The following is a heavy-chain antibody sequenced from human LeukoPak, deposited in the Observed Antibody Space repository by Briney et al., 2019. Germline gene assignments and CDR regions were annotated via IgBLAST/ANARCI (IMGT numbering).Heavy chain of an antibody. Sequence: GGSLRLSCAASGFTFSSYWMSWVRQAPGKGLEGVANIKQDGSEKYYVDSVKGRFTISRDNAKNSLYLQMNSLRAEDTAVYYCARGIVVVPAALFDPWGQGTLVTVSS. D-gene: IGHD2-2*01. J-gene: IGHJ5*02. CDR1: GFTFSSYW. CDR3: ARGIVVVPAALFDP. V-gene: IGHV3-7*03. CDR2: IKQDGSEK.